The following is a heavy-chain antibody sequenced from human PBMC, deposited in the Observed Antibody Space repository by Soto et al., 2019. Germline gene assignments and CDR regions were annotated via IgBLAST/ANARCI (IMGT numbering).Heavy chain of an antibody. CDR2: IIPIFGTA. Sequence: QVQLVQSGAEVKKPGSSVKVSCKASGGTFSSYAISWVRQAPGQGLEWMGGIIPIFGTANYAQKFQGRVTITADESTRIAYMELSSLRSEETAVYYCEREGGSVYYYGMDFWGQGTTVTVS. CDR1: GGTFSSYA. CDR3: EREGGSVYYYGMDF. D-gene: IGHD3-16*01. J-gene: IGHJ6*02. V-gene: IGHV1-69*01.